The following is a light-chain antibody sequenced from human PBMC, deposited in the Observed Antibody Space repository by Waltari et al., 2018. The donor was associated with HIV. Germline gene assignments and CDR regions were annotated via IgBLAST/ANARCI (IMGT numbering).Light chain of an antibody. V-gene: IGLV2-8*01. CDR2: EVS. CDR1: RSDVGGYNY. CDR3: SSYAGRFVV. Sequence: QSALTQPPSASGSPGQSVPLSCTGTRSDVGGYNYVSWYQQHPGKAPKLLIYEVSKRPAGVPDRFSGSKSGNTASLTVSGLQAEDEADYYCSSYAGRFVVFGGGTKLTVL. J-gene: IGLJ2*01.